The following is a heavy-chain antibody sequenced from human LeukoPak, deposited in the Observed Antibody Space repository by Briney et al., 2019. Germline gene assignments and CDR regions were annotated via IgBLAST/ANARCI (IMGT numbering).Heavy chain of an antibody. CDR2: IYYSGSA. CDR1: GGSISSGGYY. CDR3: ARENGDYGGNSDYFDY. J-gene: IGHJ4*02. V-gene: IGHV4-31*03. D-gene: IGHD4-23*01. Sequence: TLSLTCTVSGGSISSGGYYWSWIRQHPGKGLEWIGYIYYSGSAYYNPSLKSRVTISVDTSKNQFSLKLSSVTAADTAVYYCARENGDYGGNSDYFDYWGQGTLVTVSS.